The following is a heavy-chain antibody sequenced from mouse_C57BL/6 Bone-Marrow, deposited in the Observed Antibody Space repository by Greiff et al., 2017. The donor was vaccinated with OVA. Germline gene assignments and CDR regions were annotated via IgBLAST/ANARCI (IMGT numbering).Heavy chain of an antibody. CDR3: LVYGSSYYAMDY. CDR2: IHPNSGST. CDR1: GYTFTSYW. V-gene: IGHV1-64*01. D-gene: IGHD1-1*01. Sequence: QVQLQQPGAELVKPGASVKLSCKASGYTFTSYWMHWVKQRPGQGLEWIGMIHPNSGSTNYNEKFKSKATLTVDKSSSTAYMQLSSLTSEDSAVYYCLVYGSSYYAMDYWGQGTQSPSPQ. J-gene: IGHJ4*01.